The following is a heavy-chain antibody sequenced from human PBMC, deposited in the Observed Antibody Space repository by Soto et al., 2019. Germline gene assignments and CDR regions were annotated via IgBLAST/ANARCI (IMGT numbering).Heavy chain of an antibody. J-gene: IGHJ4*02. Sequence: SETLSLTCAVSGGSISSSHWWSWVRQPPGKGLEWIGEIHHNGNTNYNPSLKSRVTISVDKTENQFSLKLNSVTAADTAVYYCARSLMGTTKYFDFWGQGTQVTVSS. CDR1: GGSISSSHW. CDR3: ARSLMGTTKYFDF. V-gene: IGHV4-4*02. CDR2: IHHNGNT. D-gene: IGHD1-1*01.